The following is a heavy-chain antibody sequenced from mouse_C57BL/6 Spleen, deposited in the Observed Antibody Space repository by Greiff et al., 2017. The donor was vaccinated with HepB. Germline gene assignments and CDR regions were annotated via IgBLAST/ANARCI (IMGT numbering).Heavy chain of an antibody. D-gene: IGHD4-1*01. J-gene: IGHJ3*01. CDR3: ATPWAWFAY. CDR2: IYPRSGNT. CDR1: GYTFTSYG. Sequence: QVQLKQSGAELARPGASVKLSCKASGYTFTSYGISWVKQRTGQGLEWIGEIYPRSGNTYYNEKFKGKATLTADKSSSTAYMELRSLTSEDSAVYFCATPWAWFAYWGQGTLVTVSA. V-gene: IGHV1-81*01.